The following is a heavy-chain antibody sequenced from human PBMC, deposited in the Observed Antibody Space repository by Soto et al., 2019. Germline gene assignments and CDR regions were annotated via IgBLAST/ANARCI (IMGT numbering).Heavy chain of an antibody. J-gene: IGHJ4*02. CDR2: INAGNGNT. D-gene: IGHD2-21*02. Sequence: ALLKVAGRRAGYAFTSCAMHWVRNTPGQRLEWMGWINAGNGNTKYSQKFQGRVTITRDTSASTAYMELSSLRSEDTAVYYCARSIVVVTALDYWGQGTLVTVSS. CDR3: ARSIVVVTALDY. V-gene: IGHV1-3*01. CDR1: GYAFTSCA.